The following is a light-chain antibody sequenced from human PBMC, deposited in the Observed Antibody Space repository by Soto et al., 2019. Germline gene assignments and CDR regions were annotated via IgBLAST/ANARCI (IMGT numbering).Light chain of an antibody. Sequence: ETVLTQSQGTLSLSPGERGKLYWRASQSVSTYLAWYQQKPGQAPRLLIYGATTRATGIPARFSGSGSGTDFTLTISSLQSEDFAVYYCQMYNNWLGTFGGGTKVDIK. J-gene: IGKJ4*01. CDR2: GAT. CDR1: QSVSTY. CDR3: QMYNNWLGT. V-gene: IGKV3-15*01.